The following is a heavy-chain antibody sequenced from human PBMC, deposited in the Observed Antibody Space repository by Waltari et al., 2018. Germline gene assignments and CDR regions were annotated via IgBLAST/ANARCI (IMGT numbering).Heavy chain of an antibody. CDR1: GGTFSSYA. CDR3: ARLVDDYGGNINWFDP. D-gene: IGHD4-17*01. Sequence: QVQLVQSGAEVKKPGSSVTVSCKASGGTFSSYAISWVRQAPGQGLEWMGGIIPIFGTANYAQKFQGRVTITADESTSTAYMELSSLRSEDTAVYYCARLVDDYGGNINWFDPWGQGTLVTVSS. CDR2: IIPIFGTA. J-gene: IGHJ5*02. V-gene: IGHV1-69*12.